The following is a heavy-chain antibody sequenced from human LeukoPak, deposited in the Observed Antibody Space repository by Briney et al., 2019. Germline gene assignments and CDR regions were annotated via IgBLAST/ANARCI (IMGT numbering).Heavy chain of an antibody. V-gene: IGHV4-59*08. CDR1: GASIRNYY. D-gene: IGHD6-13*01. Sequence: SETLSFTCTVSGASIRNYYWSWIRQSPGKGLEWIGYIYYSGSTNYNPSLESRVAMSVDTSKNQFSLRLSSVTAADTAIYYCARRYSSSWYVGFFDPWGQGTLVIVSS. CDR3: ARRYSSSWYVGFFDP. CDR2: IYYSGST. J-gene: IGHJ5*02.